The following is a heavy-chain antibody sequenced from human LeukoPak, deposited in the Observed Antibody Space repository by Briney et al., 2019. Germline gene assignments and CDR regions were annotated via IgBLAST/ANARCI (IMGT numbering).Heavy chain of an antibody. Sequence: GESLKISCKGSGYSFTSYWIGWVRQLPGNGLEWMGIIYPGDSDTRYSPSFQGQVTISADKSISTAYLQWSSLKASDTAMYYCARQTDGASGGFDYWGQGTLVTVSS. CDR2: IYPGDSDT. V-gene: IGHV5-51*01. CDR3: ARQTDGASGGFDY. D-gene: IGHD3-10*01. CDR1: GYSFTSYW. J-gene: IGHJ4*02.